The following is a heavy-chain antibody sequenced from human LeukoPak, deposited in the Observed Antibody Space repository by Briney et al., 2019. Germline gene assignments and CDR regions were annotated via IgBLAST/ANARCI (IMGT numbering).Heavy chain of an antibody. J-gene: IGHJ4*02. D-gene: IGHD3-10*01. CDR1: GYTFTSYG. V-gene: IGHV1-18*01. CDR2: ISAYNGNT. Sequence: GASVKVSCKASGYTFTSYGISWVRQAPGQGLEWMGWISAYNGNTNYAQKLQGRVTMTTDTSTSTAYMELRGLRSDDTAVYYCARGNRTPITMVRGVNIFPPFDYWGQGTLVTVSS. CDR3: ARGNRTPITMVRGVNIFPPFDY.